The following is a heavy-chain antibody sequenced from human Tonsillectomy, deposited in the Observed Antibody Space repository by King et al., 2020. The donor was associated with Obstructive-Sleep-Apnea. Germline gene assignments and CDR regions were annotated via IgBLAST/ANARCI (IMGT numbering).Heavy chain of an antibody. Sequence: VQLVQSGGGAVQPGRSLRLSCAASGFTFSSYGMHWVRQAPGKGLEWVAVISYDGSNKYYADSVKGRFTISRDNSKNTLYLQMNSLRAEDTAVYYCAKDYSSGWRHFDYWGQGTLVTVSS. CDR2: ISYDGSNK. CDR3: AKDYSSGWRHFDY. J-gene: IGHJ4*02. V-gene: IGHV3-30*18. D-gene: IGHD6-19*01. CDR1: GFTFSSYG.